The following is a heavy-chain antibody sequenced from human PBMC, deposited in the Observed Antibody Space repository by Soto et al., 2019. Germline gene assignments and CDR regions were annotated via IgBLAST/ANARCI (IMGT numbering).Heavy chain of an antibody. CDR2: IYYSGST. CDR1: GGSISSGGYY. J-gene: IGHJ6*02. D-gene: IGHD3-3*01. CDR3: ARGDHDFWSGYPYYYYGMDV. V-gene: IGHV4-31*03. Sequence: QVQLQESGPGLVKPSQTLSLTCTVSGGSISSGGYYWSWIRQHPGKGLEWIGYIYYSGSTYYNPSLKSRVTISVDTSKNQFSLKLSSVTAADTAVYYCARGDHDFWSGYPYYYYGMDVWGQGTTVTVSS.